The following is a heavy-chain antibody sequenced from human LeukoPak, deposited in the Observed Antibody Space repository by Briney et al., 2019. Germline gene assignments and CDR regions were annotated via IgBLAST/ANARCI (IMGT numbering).Heavy chain of an antibody. CDR1: GYTFTSYG. CDR3: ARTEVTYWDYFDY. D-gene: IGHD2-8*02. V-gene: IGHV1-2*02. J-gene: IGHJ4*02. Sequence: GASVKVSCKASGYTFTSYGFSWVRQAPGQGLEWMGWINPNSGDTNYAQKFLGRVTMTRDTSINTAYMELSRLTSDDTAIYYCARTEVTYWDYFDYWGQGTLVTVSS. CDR2: INPNSGDT.